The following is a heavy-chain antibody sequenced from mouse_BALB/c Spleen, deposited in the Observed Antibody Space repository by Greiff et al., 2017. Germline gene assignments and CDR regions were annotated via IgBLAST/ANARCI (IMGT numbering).Heavy chain of an antibody. CDR3: ARVDGYYDY. J-gene: IGHJ2*01. V-gene: IGHV5-6-5*01. Sequence: EVHLVESGGGLVKPGGSLKLSCAASGFTFSSYAMSWVRQTPEKRLEWVASISSGGSTYYPDSVKGRFTISRDNARNILYLQMSSLRSEDTAMYYCARVDGYYDYWGQGTTLTVSS. CDR1: GFTFSSYA. D-gene: IGHD2-3*01. CDR2: ISSGGST.